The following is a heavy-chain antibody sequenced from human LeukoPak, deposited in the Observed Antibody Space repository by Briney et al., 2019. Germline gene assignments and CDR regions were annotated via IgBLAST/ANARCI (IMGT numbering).Heavy chain of an antibody. CDR3: ARDHDWAFDL. D-gene: IGHD3-9*01. V-gene: IGHV3-11*04. Sequence: GGSLRLSCAASGFTFSDYHMSWIRQAPGKGLEWISHISGSGGTIYHADFVKGRFTISRDNAKNSLYLQMNALRDEDTAIYYCARDHDWAFDLWGQGTLVTVSS. CDR2: ISGSGGTI. CDR1: GFTFSDYH. J-gene: IGHJ4*02.